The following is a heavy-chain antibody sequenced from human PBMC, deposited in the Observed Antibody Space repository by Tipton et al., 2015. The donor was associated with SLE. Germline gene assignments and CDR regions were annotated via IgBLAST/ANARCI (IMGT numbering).Heavy chain of an antibody. CDR2: ISYDGSSQ. CDR1: GFTLINYA. D-gene: IGHD6-13*01. CDR3: ARDFTHSNKPYGMDG. J-gene: IGHJ6*02. V-gene: IGHV3-30*04. Sequence: QLVQSGGGVVQPGRSLRLSCVASGFTLINYAFHWVRQAPGKGLEWVAHISYDGSSQYYADSVKGRFTISRDNSNTSLYLQMNSLGAEDTAVYYRARDFTHSNKPYGMDGWGPGTTVTVSS.